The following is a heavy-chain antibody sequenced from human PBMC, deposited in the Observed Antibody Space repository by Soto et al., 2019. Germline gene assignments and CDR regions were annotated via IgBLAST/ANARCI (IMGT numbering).Heavy chain of an antibody. J-gene: IGHJ6*03. CDR1: GGSFSGYY. V-gene: IGHV4-34*01. D-gene: IGHD6-13*01. Sequence: FETLSLTCAVYGGSFSGYYWRWSCQAPGKGVEWGGEINHSGSTNYTPSLKSRVTRSVDTSKNQFSLKLSSVTAADTAVYYCATTPIAALYYYYYMDVWGKGTTVTVSS. CDR2: INHSGST. CDR3: ATTPIAALYYYYYMDV.